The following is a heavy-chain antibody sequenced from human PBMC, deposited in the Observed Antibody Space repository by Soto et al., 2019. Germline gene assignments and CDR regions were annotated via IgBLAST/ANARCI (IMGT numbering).Heavy chain of an antibody. CDR2: IYYSGST. V-gene: IGHV4-59*01. D-gene: IGHD2-15*01. J-gene: IGHJ6*03. CDR3: ARGKYCSGGSCPWSSYYYMDV. Sequence: SETLSLTCTVSGGSISSYYWSWIRQPPGKGLEWIGYIYYSGSTNYNPSLKSRVTISVDTSKNQFSLKLSSVTAADTAVYYCARGKYCSGGSCPWSSYYYMDVWGKGTTVTVSS. CDR1: GGSISSYY.